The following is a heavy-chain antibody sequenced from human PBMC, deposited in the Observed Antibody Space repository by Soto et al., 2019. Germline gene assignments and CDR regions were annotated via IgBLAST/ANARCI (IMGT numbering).Heavy chain of an antibody. V-gene: IGHV4-59*01. Sequence: SETLSLTCTVSGGSISSYYWSWIRQPPGKGLEWIGYIYYSGSTNYNPSLKSRVTISVDTSKNQFPLKLSSVTAADTAVYYCAGQGEDYYYGMDVWGQGTTVTVS. CDR2: IYYSGST. D-gene: IGHD3-16*01. J-gene: IGHJ6*02. CDR1: GGSISSYY. CDR3: AGQGEDYYYGMDV.